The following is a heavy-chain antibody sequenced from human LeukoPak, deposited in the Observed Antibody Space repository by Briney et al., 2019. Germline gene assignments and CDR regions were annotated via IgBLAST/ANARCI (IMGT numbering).Heavy chain of an antibody. CDR2: IYSSGST. V-gene: IGHV4-61*02. Sequence: SETLSLTCTVSGGSISSGNYYWSWIRQPAGKGLEWIGRIYSSGSTNYNPSLKSRVTISVDTSKNQFSLKLSSVTAADTAVYYCARDYRTGYYYYYMDVWGKGTTVTISS. D-gene: IGHD3/OR15-3a*01. CDR1: GGSISSGNYY. CDR3: ARDYRTGYYYYYMDV. J-gene: IGHJ6*03.